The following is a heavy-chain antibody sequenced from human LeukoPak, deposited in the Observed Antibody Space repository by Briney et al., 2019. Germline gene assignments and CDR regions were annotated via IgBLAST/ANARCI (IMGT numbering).Heavy chain of an antibody. Sequence: GESLKISCKGSGYSFTSYWIGWVRQMPGKGLEWMGIIYPGDSDTRYSPSFQGQVTISADKSISTAYLQWSSLKASDTAMYYCARGTYYYDSSGRSNTHNWFDPWGQGTLVTVSS. J-gene: IGHJ5*02. CDR2: IYPGDSDT. V-gene: IGHV5-51*01. D-gene: IGHD3-22*01. CDR1: GYSFTSYW. CDR3: ARGTYYYDSSGRSNTHNWFDP.